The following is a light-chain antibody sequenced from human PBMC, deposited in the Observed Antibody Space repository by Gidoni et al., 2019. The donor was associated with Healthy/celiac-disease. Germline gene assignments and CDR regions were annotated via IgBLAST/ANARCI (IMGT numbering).Light chain of an antibody. CDR1: QSVSSY. CDR2: DAS. J-gene: IGKJ4*01. CDR3: QQRSNWPPF. V-gene: IGKV3-11*01. Sequence: EIVLTQSPATLSLSPGEGATLSCRASQSVSSYLAWYQQKPGQAPRLLIYDASNMATGIPARFSGSGSGTDFTLTISSLEPEDFAVYYCQQRSNWPPFFGGGTKVEIK.